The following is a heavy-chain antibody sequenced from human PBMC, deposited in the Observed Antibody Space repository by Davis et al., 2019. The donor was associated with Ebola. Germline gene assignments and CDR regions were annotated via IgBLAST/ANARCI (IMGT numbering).Heavy chain of an antibody. Sequence: MPSETLSLTCAVSGGSISSSNWWSWVRQPPGKGLKWIGEIYHSGSTNYNPSLKSRLTISVDKSKNQFSLKLSSVTAADTAVYYCARADTYYYGSGSYYNRLYYFDYWGQGTLVTVSS. J-gene: IGHJ4*02. CDR2: IYHSGST. CDR1: GGSISSSNW. D-gene: IGHD3-10*01. CDR3: ARADTYYYGSGSYYNRLYYFDY. V-gene: IGHV4-4*02.